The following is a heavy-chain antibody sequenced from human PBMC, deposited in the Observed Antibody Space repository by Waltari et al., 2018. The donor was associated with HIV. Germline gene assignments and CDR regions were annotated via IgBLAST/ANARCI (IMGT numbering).Heavy chain of an antibody. V-gene: IGHV1-2*06. Sequence: QVQLVQSGAEVKKPGASVNVSCKASGYTFTDYYIHWVRQAPGQGLEWMGRIHPDSGCTNFAQKFQDRVTMTRDTSISTVYMELNRLRSDDTAVYYCARDRSNYGSGSYDAFDIWGQETMVTVSS. D-gene: IGHD3-10*01. J-gene: IGHJ3*02. CDR1: GYTFTDYY. CDR3: ARDRSNYGSGSYDAFDI. CDR2: IHPDSGCT.